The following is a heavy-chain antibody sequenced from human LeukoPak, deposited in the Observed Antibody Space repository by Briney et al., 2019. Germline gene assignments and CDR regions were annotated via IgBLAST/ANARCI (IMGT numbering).Heavy chain of an antibody. CDR3: ARGRRLRYFDWLNPPRPYFDY. CDR2: ISAYNGNT. D-gene: IGHD3-9*01. CDR1: GYTFTSYG. Sequence: GASVKVSCKASGYTFTSYGISWVRQAPGQGLEWMGWISAYNGNTNYAQKLQGRVTMTTDTSTSTAYMELRSLRSDDTAVYYCARGRRLRYFDWLNPPRPYFDYWGQGTLVTVSS. V-gene: IGHV1-18*01. J-gene: IGHJ4*02.